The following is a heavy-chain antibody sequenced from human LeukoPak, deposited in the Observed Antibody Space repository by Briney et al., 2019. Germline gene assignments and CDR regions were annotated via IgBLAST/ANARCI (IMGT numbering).Heavy chain of an antibody. CDR3: VRDGYSGSYYDY. V-gene: IGHV3-7*05. Sequence: GGSLRLSCVASGFTFSGSWTSWVRQAPGKGLEWVANIKTDGSEKYYVDSVKGRFTISRDNAKNSLYLQMNSLRAEDTAVYYCVRDGYSGSYYDYWGQGTLVTVSS. CDR2: IKTDGSEK. CDR1: GFTFSGSW. J-gene: IGHJ4*02. D-gene: IGHD1-26*01.